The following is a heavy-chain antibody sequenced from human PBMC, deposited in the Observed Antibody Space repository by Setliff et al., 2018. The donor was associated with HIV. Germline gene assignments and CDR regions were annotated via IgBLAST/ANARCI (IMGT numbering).Heavy chain of an antibody. CDR3: ARDVDHMMDV. CDR2: VYYSGDT. J-gene: IGHJ6*02. V-gene: IGHV4-59*11. CDR1: GGSISSHY. Sequence: SETLSLTCTVSGGSISSHYWTWIRQSPGKGLEWIGSVYYSGDTDYNPSLKSRVSTSVDTSKNQFSLKLSSVTAADTAVYYCARDVDHMMDVWGQGTTGTVS.